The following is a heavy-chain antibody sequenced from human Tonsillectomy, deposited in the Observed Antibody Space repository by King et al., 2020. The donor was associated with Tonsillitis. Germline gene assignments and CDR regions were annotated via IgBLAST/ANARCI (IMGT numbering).Heavy chain of an antibody. CDR2: INPNSGDT. J-gene: IGHJ1*01. CDR3: ATNAIESDTSAYRDFRH. V-gene: IGHV1-2*02. Sequence: QLVQSGAELRKPGASVTVSCRTSGDTFTGHFVHWVRQAPGQGLEGMGWINPNSGDTHYARGFKGRVTLSGDVSRTTAYIGLSSLRPDDTAVYYCATNAIESDTSAYRDFRHWGQGTLVTVSS. D-gene: IGHD3-22*01. CDR1: GDTFTGHF.